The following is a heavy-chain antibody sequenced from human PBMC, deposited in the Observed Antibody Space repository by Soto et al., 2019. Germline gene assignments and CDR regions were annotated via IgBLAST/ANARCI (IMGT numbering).Heavy chain of an antibody. Sequence: QVQLQQWGAGLLKPSETLSLTCAVYDGSSNNYYWSWIRQPPGKGLEWIGEINHSGSTNYNASPKSRVTLSEDTSKKQFSLELRFVTAADTAVYYCARGGLIRGVLYYWGQGTLVTVSS. V-gene: IGHV4-34*01. CDR2: INHSGST. CDR3: ARGGLIRGVLYY. J-gene: IGHJ4*02. CDR1: DGSSNNYY. D-gene: IGHD3-10*01.